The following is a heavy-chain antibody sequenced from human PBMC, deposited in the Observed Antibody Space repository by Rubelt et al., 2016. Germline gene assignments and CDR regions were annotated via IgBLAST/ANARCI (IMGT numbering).Heavy chain of an antibody. D-gene: IGHD6-13*01. CDR3: AGGLARAAAAPRRLWFDP. J-gene: IGHJ5*02. CDR1: GGSFSGYY. V-gene: IGHV4-34*01. CDR2: INHSGST. Sequence: QVQLQQWGAGLSKPSETLSLTCAVYGGSFSGYYWSWIRQPPGKGLEWIGEINHSGSTNYNPSLKSRFTISVDTSKDQFSLQLGAVTAADTAVYYCAGGLARAAAAPRRLWFDPWGQGTLVTVSS.